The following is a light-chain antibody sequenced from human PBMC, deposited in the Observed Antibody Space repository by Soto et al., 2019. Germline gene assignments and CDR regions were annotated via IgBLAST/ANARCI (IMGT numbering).Light chain of an antibody. CDR2: AAS. CDR3: QQSFTTPYT. CDR1: QSISSY. J-gene: IGKJ2*01. V-gene: IGKV1-39*01. Sequence: DIQMTQSPSSLSASVGDRVTITCRASQSISSYLNWYQQQPEKAPKLLIYAASSLQSGVPSRFSGSASGTDFTLTISSLQPEDFVTYYCQQSFTTPYTFGQGTKLEIK.